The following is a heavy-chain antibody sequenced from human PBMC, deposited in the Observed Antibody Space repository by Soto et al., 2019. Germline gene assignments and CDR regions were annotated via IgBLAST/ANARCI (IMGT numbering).Heavy chain of an antibody. J-gene: IGHJ4*02. CDR3: AGSSWYQVFDY. Sequence: SETLSLTCAVSGGSISSSNWWSWVRQPPGKGLEWIGEIYHSGSTNYNPSLKSRVTISVDKSKSQFSLKLSSVTAADTAVYYCAGSSWYQVFDYWGQGTLVTVS. V-gene: IGHV4-4*02. CDR2: IYHSGST. D-gene: IGHD6-13*01. CDR1: GGSISSSNW.